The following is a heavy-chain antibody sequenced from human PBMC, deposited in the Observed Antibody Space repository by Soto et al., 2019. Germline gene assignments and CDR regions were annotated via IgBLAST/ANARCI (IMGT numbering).Heavy chain of an antibody. Sequence: TLSLTCAVSGGSISSGGYSWSWIRQPPVKGLEWIGYIYHSGSTYYNPSLRSRVTISVDRSKNQFSLKLSSVTAADTAVYYCARTRGGDSWDPWGQGTLVTVSS. J-gene: IGHJ5*02. CDR1: GGSISSGGYS. CDR3: ARTRGGDSWDP. V-gene: IGHV4-30-2*01. D-gene: IGHD2-21*02. CDR2: IYHSGST.